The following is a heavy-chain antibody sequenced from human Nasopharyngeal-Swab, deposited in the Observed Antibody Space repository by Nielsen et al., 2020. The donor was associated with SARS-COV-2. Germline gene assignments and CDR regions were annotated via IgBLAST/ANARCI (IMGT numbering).Heavy chain of an antibody. CDR2: INPNTGGT. CDR3: ARAIAAAADFDY. V-gene: IGHV1-2*02. Sequence: ASVKVSCKVSGYTLTELSMHWVRQAPGKGLEWMGWINPNTGGTNYAQKFQGRVTMTRDTPISTAYMELSRLRSDDTAVYYCARAIAAAADFDYWGQGTLVTVSS. D-gene: IGHD6-13*01. J-gene: IGHJ4*02. CDR1: GYTLTELS.